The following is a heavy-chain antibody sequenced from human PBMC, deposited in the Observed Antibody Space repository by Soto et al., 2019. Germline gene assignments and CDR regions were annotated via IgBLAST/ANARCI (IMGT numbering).Heavy chain of an antibody. CDR2: ISSNGGST. D-gene: IGHD3-22*01. CDR3: ARVRYYYDSSGYYYDY. J-gene: IGHJ4*02. CDR1: GFTFSSYA. Sequence: LRLSCAASGFTFSSYAMHWVRQAPGKGLEYVSAISSNGGSTYYANSVKGRFTISRDNSKNTLYLQMGSLRAEDMAVYYCARVRYYYDSSGYYYDYWGQGTLVTVSS. V-gene: IGHV3-64*01.